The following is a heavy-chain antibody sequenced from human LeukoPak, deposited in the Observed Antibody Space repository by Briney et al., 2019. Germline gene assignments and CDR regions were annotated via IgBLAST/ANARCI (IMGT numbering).Heavy chain of an antibody. D-gene: IGHD3-3*01. CDR2: IYHSGST. CDR3: ARDIKVTIFGVVIMRYFDY. CDR1: GGSISSSSYY. V-gene: IGHV4-39*07. Sequence: SETLPLTCTVSGGSISSSSYYWGWIRQPPGKGLEWIGEIYHSGSTNYNPSLKSRVTISVDKSKNQFSLKLSSVTAADTAVYYCARDIKVTIFGVVIMRYFDYWGQGTLVTVSS. J-gene: IGHJ4*02.